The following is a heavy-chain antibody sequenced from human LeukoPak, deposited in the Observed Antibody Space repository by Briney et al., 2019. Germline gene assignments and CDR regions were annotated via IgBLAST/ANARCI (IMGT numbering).Heavy chain of an antibody. CDR3: GRSLNMGH. V-gene: IGHV3-7*05. CDR2: IKQDGSEK. J-gene: IGHJ4*02. Sequence: GGSLRLSCAASGFTFSNAWMSWVRQAPGKGLEWVANIKQDGSEKYYVDSVKGRFTISRDNAKNSLYLQMNSLRAEDTAVYYCGRSLNMGHWGQGALVSASS. CDR1: GFTFSNAW.